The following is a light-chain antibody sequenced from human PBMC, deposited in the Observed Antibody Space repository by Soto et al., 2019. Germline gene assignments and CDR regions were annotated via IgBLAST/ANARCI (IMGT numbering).Light chain of an antibody. Sequence: EIVMTQSTAILSLSPLERVTLSCWASQSVDNNLAWYQQKPGQAPKVLTYRASIRATGIPDRFTGSGSGTDFTLTISRLEPEDFAVYYCQKYGSSPLTCGGGNTGDIK. CDR2: RAS. CDR1: QSVDNN. V-gene: IGKV3-20*01. CDR3: QKYGSSPLT. J-gene: IGKJ4*01.